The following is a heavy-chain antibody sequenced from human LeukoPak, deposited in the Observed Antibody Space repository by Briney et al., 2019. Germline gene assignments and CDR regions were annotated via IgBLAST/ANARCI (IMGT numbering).Heavy chain of an antibody. CDR2: IYYSGST. V-gene: IGHV4-59*01. CDR3: ARAGFQLPGFFDY. J-gene: IGHJ4*02. D-gene: IGHD2-2*01. Sequence: SETLSLTCTVSGGSISSYYWSWIRQPPGKGLEWIGYIYYSGSTNYNPSLKSRVPISVDTSKNQFALKLSSVTAAGTAVYYCARAGFQLPGFFDYWGQGTLVTDCS. CDR1: GGSISSYY.